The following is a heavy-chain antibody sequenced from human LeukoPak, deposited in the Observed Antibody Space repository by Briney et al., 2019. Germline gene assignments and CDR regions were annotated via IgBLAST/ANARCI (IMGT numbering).Heavy chain of an antibody. CDR2: ISGSGGST. CDR1: GFTFSDYY. CDR3: AKFWSYGVGDAFDI. D-gene: IGHD3-3*01. J-gene: IGHJ3*02. Sequence: QTGGSLRLSCAASGFTFSDYYMSWIRQAPGKGLEWVSAISGSGGSTYYADSVKGRFTISRDNSKNTLYLQMNSLRAEDTAVYYCAKFWSYGVGDAFDIWGQGTMVTVSS. V-gene: IGHV3-23*01.